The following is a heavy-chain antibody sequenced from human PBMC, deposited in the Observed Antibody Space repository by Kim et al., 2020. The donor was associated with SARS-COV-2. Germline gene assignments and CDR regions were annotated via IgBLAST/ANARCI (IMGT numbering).Heavy chain of an antibody. J-gene: IGHJ6*03. V-gene: IGHV4-59*01. D-gene: IGHD3-3*01. CDR1: GGSFSGYY. CDR2: IYYSGST. Sequence: SETLSLTCAVYGGSFSGYYWSWIRQPPGKGLEWIGYIYYSGSTNYNPSLKSRVTISVDTSKNQFSLKLSSVTAADTAVYYCARRRFLEWFDYYYYYMDV. CDR3: ARRRFLEWFDYYYYYMDV.